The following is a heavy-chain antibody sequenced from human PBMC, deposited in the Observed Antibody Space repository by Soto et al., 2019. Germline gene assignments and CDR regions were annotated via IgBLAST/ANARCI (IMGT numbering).Heavy chain of an antibody. Sequence: EVQLLESGGGLVQPGGSLRLSCAASGFTFSSYAISWVRQAPGKGLEWVSTISGRGGGNTYYADSVKGRFTISRDNSKNTMYLQMNSLRGGDTAVFYCAITDGPSGGSCYSSKFAYGMDVWGQGTTVTVSS. CDR1: GFTFSSYA. D-gene: IGHD2-15*01. V-gene: IGHV3-23*01. CDR2: ISGRGGGNT. J-gene: IGHJ6*02. CDR3: AITDGPSGGSCYSSKFAYGMDV.